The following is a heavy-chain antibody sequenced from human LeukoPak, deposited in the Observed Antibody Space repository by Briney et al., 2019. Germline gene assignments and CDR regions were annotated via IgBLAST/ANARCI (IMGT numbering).Heavy chain of an antibody. J-gene: IGHJ4*02. CDR1: GFTFSSYV. CDR3: AILRRGY. V-gene: IGHV3-30*03. Sequence: GGSLRLSCAASGFTFSSYVMHWVRQAPGKGLEWVAVISYDGSNKYYADSVKGRFTISRVNSKNTLYLQMNSLRPEDTAVYYCAILRRGYWGQGTLVTVSS. CDR2: ISYDGSNK. D-gene: IGHD3-10*01.